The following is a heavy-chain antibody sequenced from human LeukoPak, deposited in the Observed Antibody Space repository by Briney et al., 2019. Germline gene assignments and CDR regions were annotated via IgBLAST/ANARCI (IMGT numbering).Heavy chain of an antibody. V-gene: IGHV1-46*01. CDR2: INPSGGST. D-gene: IGHD4-23*01. Sequence: GASVKVSCKASGYAFTSYYMHWVRQAPGQGLEWMGIINPSGGSTSYAQKFQGRVTTTRDTSTSTVYMELSSLRSEDTALYYCAKGGLDYGGVGYWGQGTLVTVSS. CDR1: GYAFTSYY. CDR3: AKGGLDYGGVGY. J-gene: IGHJ4*02.